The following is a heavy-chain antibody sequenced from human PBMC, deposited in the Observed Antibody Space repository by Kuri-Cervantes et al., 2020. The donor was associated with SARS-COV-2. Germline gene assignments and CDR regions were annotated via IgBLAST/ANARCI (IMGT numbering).Heavy chain of an antibody. CDR1: GYTFTNYY. J-gene: IGHJ4*02. Sequence: ASVKVSCKASGYTFTNYYIHWVRQAPGQGLEWMGIINPGGGATTYAQKFQGRVTMTRDTPTSTVYMELSSLRSEDTAVYFCARDGRDGYNREFLTDWGQGTLVTVSS. D-gene: IGHD5-24*01. CDR2: INPGGGAT. V-gene: IGHV1-46*01. CDR3: ARDGRDGYNREFLTD.